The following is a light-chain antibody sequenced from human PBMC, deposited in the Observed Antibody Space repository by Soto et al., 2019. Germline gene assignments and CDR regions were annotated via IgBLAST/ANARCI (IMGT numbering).Light chain of an antibody. CDR1: QSVSSSY. CDR2: GAS. J-gene: IGKJ1*01. CDR3: QEYGSSSSM. Sequence: IGLTESRGTLSLSPGERDTLACRASQSVSSSYLAWYQQKPGQAPRLLIYGASSRATGIPDRFSGSGSGTDFNLTNSRLEPEYLAVYYCQEYGSSSSMFGQGTKVEVK. V-gene: IGKV3-20*01.